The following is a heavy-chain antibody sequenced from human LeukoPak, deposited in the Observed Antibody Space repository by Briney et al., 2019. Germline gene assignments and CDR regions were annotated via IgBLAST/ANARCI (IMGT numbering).Heavy chain of an antibody. Sequence: GGSLRLSCAASGFTFSSYGMSWVRQAPGKGLEWVSAISGSGGSTYYADSVRGRFTISRDNSKNTLYLQMNSLRAEDTAVYYCAKIVVAQVLGWFDPWGQGTLVTVSS. CDR1: GFTFSSYG. J-gene: IGHJ5*02. CDR2: ISGSGGST. V-gene: IGHV3-23*01. CDR3: AKIVVAQVLGWFDP. D-gene: IGHD2-21*01.